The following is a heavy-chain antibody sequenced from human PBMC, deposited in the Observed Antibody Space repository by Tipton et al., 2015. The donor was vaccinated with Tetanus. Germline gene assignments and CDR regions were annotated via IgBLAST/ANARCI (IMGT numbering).Heavy chain of an antibody. CDR3: AGGLVRWYEP. D-gene: IGHD3-10*01. CDR1: GSSMSSSY. V-gene: IGHV4-59*01. J-gene: IGHJ5*02. CDR2: ITYSART. Sequence: TLSLTCSVSGSSMSSSYWSWVRQTPDKRLEWIGYITYSARTKYNPSLRSRVTLSLEASKNEFSLRLSSVTAADTAVYSCAGGLVRWYEPWGRGTLVSVSS.